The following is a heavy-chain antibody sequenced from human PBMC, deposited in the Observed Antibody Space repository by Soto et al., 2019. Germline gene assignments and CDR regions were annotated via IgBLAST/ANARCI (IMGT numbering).Heavy chain of an antibody. V-gene: IGHV3-33*01. CDR1: GFTVRTYD. CDR2: IYYDGSNQ. Sequence: QVQLVESGGGVVQPGRSLRLSCAASGFTVRTYDMHWVRQAPGKGLEWVAFIYYDGSNQFYADSVQGRFTISRDISKNTLYLQMDSLRAEDTAVYYCARGSSGYAGFDSWGQGTLVTVSS. CDR3: ARGSSGYAGFDS. D-gene: IGHD3-22*01. J-gene: IGHJ4*02.